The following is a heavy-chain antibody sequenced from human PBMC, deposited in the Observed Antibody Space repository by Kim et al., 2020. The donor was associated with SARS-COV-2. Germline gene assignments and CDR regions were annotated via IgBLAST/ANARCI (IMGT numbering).Heavy chain of an antibody. D-gene: IGHD3-9*01. V-gene: IGHV4-34*01. J-gene: IGHJ6*02. CDR3: AQRPAGFDWWGRGTPVTVSSATTGAPRGCDSDYYYHMDV. CDR2: IYHSGST. CDR1: SGSFRGYH. Sequence: SETLSLTCAVYSGSFRGYHWSWIRQTPGMGLEWIGEIYHSGSTNYNPSLQSRVTLSVDTSKNQFSLTLSSVTAADTAVYFCAQRPAGFDWWGRGTPVTVSSATTGAPRGCDSDYYYHMDVWGQGTSVTVSS.